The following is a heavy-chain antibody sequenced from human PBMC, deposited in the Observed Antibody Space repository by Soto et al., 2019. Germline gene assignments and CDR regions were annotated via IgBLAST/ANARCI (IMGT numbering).Heavy chain of an antibody. CDR2: IYPNTGGT. V-gene: IGHV1-2*02. CDR1: GYTFTGYY. Sequence: QVQLVQSGAEVKKPGASVKVSCKASGYTFTGYYLHWLRQAPGQGLEWMGWIYPNTGGTSSAQKVRDRVTMTRDTSISTAYMDLSRLTSDDTAVYYCARDRDIYVVRGVFAEEFWGQGTLVTVSS. D-gene: IGHD3-10*01. J-gene: IGHJ4*02. CDR3: ARDRDIYVVRGVFAEEF.